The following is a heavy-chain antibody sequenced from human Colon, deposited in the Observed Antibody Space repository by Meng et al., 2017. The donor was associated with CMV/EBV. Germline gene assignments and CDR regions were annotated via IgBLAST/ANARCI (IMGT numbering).Heavy chain of an antibody. V-gene: IGHV4-39*07. CDR2: IYFSGAT. J-gene: IGHJ4*02. D-gene: IGHD3-9*01. CDR1: GDSISSGNNY. Sequence: GSLRLSCTVSGDSISSGNNYWAWIRQTPGKGLEWIAHIYFSGATYSNPALQSRVTISVDRSKNQFSLRLSSVTAADTAVYYCARAGSNYDISTGYSLYFDYWGQGTRVTVSS. CDR3: ARAGSNYDISTGYSLYFDY.